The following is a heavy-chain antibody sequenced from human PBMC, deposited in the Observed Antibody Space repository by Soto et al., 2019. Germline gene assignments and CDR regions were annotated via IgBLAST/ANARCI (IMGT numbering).Heavy chain of an antibody. CDR3: ANYCGGHGSPPYAEYFQH. CDR2: IIPILGIA. Sequence: QVQLVQSGAEVKKPGSSVKVSCKASGGTFSSYTISWVRQAPGQGLEWMGRIIPILGIANYAQKFQGRVTITAEESTSTASMELSRLSSEDTGVYYCANYCGGHGSPPYAEYFQHWGQGSLVTVSS. V-gene: IGHV1-69*02. J-gene: IGHJ1*01. CDR1: GGTFSSYT. D-gene: IGHD2-21*02.